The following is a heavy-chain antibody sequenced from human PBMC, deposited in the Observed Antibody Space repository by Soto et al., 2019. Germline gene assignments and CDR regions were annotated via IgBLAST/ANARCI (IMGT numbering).Heavy chain of an antibody. Sequence: QLQLQESGSGLVRPSQTLSLTCAVSGGSISSGGYSWNWIRQTPGKGLEWIGYIYHSGSTLYNPSLKSRVTISVDKSKNQFSRKLSSVTAADTAVYYCAREQLEGNWCDPWSQGTLVTVSS. CDR2: IYHSGST. D-gene: IGHD1-1*01. J-gene: IGHJ5*02. V-gene: IGHV4-30-2*01. CDR1: GGSISSGGYS. CDR3: AREQLEGNWCDP.